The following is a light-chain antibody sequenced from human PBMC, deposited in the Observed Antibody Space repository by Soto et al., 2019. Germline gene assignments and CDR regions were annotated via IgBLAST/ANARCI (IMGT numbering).Light chain of an antibody. J-gene: IGKJ1*01. Sequence: IGLPQSPGTLSLSPGEGCTVACSSSQTVRSNYLAWYQQKPGQAPRLLIYGASSRATGTPDRFSGSGFGTQFTLTISRLEPEDFAVYYCQQYNDWPPWTFGQGTKVDI. CDR1: QTVRSNY. CDR2: GAS. CDR3: QQYNDWPPWT. V-gene: IGKV3-20*01.